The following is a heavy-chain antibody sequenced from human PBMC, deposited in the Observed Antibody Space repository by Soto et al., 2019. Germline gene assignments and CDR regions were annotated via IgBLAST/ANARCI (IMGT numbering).Heavy chain of an antibody. CDR3: AKTLAY. CDR2: ISYDGSNK. CDR1: GFTFSSYG. J-gene: IGHJ4*02. Sequence: GGSLRLSCAASGFTFSSYGMHWVRQAPGKGLEWVAVISYDGSNKYYADSVKGRFTISRDNSKNTLYLQMNSLRAEGTAVYYCAKTLAYWGQGTLVTVSS. V-gene: IGHV3-30*18.